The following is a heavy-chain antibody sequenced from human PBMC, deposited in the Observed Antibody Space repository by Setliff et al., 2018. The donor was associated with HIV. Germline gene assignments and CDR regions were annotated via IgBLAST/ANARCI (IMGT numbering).Heavy chain of an antibody. Sequence: GESLKISCKTSGYEFAYYYIGWVRQMPGKGLEWMGIIYPRDSAPKYSPSFQGQVTISTDMSVNTAYLQWNSLQASDTAMYYCARRASKASLDYWGQGTLVTVSS. CDR2: IYPRDSAP. CDR3: ARRASKASLDY. V-gene: IGHV5-51*01. CDR1: GYEFAYYY. J-gene: IGHJ4*02.